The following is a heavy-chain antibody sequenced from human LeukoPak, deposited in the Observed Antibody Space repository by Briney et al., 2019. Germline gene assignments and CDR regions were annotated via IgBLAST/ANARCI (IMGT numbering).Heavy chain of an antibody. CDR2: IYTSGST. CDR1: GGSISSYY. V-gene: IGHV4-4*07. D-gene: IGHD2-21*01. Sequence: SETLSLTCTVSGGSISSYYWSWIRQPAGKGLEWIGRIYTSGSTNYNPSLKSRVTMSVDTSKNQFSLKLSSVTAADTAVYYCARALLVAFGGGNANDAFDIWGQGTMVTVSS. CDR3: ARALLVAFGGGNANDAFDI. J-gene: IGHJ3*02.